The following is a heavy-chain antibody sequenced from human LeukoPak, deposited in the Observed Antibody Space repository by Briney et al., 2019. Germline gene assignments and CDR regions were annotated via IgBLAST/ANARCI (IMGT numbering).Heavy chain of an antibody. D-gene: IGHD2-8*01. CDR1: GYTFTSYY. J-gene: IGHJ4*02. Sequence: ASVKVSCKASGYTFTSYYMHWVRQAPGQGLEWMGIINPSGGGTSYAQKFQGRVTMTRDTSTSTVYMELSSLRSEDTAVYYCASRRYSTATASNDVSQSVDYWGQGTLVTVSS. CDR3: ASRRYSTATASNDVSQSVDY. CDR2: INPSGGGT. V-gene: IGHV1-46*01.